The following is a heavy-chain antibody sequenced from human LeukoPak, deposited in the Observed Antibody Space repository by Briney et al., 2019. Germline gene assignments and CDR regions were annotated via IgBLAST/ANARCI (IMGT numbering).Heavy chain of an antibody. D-gene: IGHD6-6*01. V-gene: IGHV3-7*01. CDR2: IKQGGSEK. Sequence: GGSLRLSCAASGFTFSSYWMSWVRQAPGKGLEWVANIKQGGSEKYYVDSVKGRFTISRDNATNSLYLQMNSLRAEDTAVYYCARVAARDDAFDIWGQGTMVTVSS. CDR1: GFTFSSYW. CDR3: ARVAARDDAFDI. J-gene: IGHJ3*02.